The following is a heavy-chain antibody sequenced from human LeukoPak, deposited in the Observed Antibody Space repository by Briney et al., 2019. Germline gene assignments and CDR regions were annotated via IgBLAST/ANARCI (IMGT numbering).Heavy chain of an antibody. J-gene: IGHJ4*02. CDR3: ARRFGY. CDR1: GFTFSSYS. Sequence: PWGSLTLSCAASGFTFSSYSMNWVRQAPGKGLEWVSAISSSGNYIYYADSVKGRFTISRDNAQNSLYLQMNSLRAEDTAVYYCARRFGYWGQGTMVTVSS. V-gene: IGHV3-21*01. CDR2: ISSSGNYI.